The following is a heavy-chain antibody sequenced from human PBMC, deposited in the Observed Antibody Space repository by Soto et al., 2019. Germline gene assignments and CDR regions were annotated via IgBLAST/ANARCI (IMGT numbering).Heavy chain of an antibody. D-gene: IGHD6-13*01. CDR3: ATVVAAAGEYYYGMEV. V-gene: IGHV4-59*01. Sequence: SSETLSLTCTVSGGSISSYYWSWIRQPPGKGLEWIGYIYYSGSTNYNPSLKSRVTISVDTSKNQFSLKLSSVTAADTAVYYCATVVAAAGEYYYGMEVSGQGTTVNVSS. J-gene: IGHJ6*02. CDR2: IYYSGST. CDR1: GGSISSYY.